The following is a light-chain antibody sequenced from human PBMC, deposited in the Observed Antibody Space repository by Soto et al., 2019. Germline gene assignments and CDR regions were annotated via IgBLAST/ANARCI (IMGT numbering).Light chain of an antibody. CDR1: QSVSSN. Sequence: EIVMTQSPATLSVSPGERATLSCRASQSVSSNLAWYQQKTGQAPRLLIYGASTRATGITARFSGSGSGTEFTLTISSLPSEDFAVYYCQQYNNWPPRDTFGQGTKLEIK. CDR2: GAS. J-gene: IGKJ2*01. V-gene: IGKV3-15*01. CDR3: QQYNNWPPRDT.